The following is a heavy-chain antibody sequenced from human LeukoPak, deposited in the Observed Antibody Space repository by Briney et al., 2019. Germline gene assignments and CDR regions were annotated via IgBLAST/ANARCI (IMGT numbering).Heavy chain of an antibody. Sequence: GASVKVPCKASGGTFSTPAISWVRQAPGQGLEWMGGIIPILSTTISAQKFQGRVTISADESTSTAYMELNTLRSEDTAVYYCAMGIGNWFDPWGQGTLVTVSS. D-gene: IGHD1-26*01. CDR1: GGTFSTPA. J-gene: IGHJ5*02. CDR2: IIPILSTT. CDR3: AMGIGNWFDP. V-gene: IGHV1-69*13.